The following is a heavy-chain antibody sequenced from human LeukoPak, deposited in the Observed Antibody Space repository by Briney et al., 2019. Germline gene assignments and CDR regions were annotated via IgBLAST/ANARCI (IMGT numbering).Heavy chain of an antibody. CDR1: GYTFTSYG. CDR3: ARDWGPYYYDSSGYYYDY. D-gene: IGHD3-22*01. Sequence: GASVKVSCKASGYTFTSYGISWVRQAPGQGLEWMGWISAYNGNTNYAQKLQGRVTMTTDTSTSTAYMELRSLRSDDTAVYYCARDWGPYYYDSSGYYYDYWGQGTLVTVSS. V-gene: IGHV1-18*01. J-gene: IGHJ4*02. CDR2: ISAYNGNT.